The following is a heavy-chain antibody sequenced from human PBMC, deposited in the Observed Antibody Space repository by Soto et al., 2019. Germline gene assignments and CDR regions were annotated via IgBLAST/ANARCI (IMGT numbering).Heavy chain of an antibody. CDR2: IYYSGST. CDR3: ARSDYGDYYYYYCYMDV. Sequence: QVQLQESGPGLVKPSQTLSLTCTVSGGSISSGGYYWSWIRQHPGKGLEWIGYIYYSGSTYYNPSLTSRVTISVDTSKNQFSLKFSSVTAADTAVYYCARSDYGDYYYYYCYMDVWGKGTTVTVSS. D-gene: IGHD4-17*01. V-gene: IGHV4-31*03. J-gene: IGHJ6*03. CDR1: GGSISSGGYY.